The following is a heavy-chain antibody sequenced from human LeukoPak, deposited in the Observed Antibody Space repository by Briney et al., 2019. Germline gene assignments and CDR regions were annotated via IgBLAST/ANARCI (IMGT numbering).Heavy chain of an antibody. J-gene: IGHJ4*02. Sequence: SETLSLTCTVSGGAISNDNYYWGWIRQPPGKGLEWIASINYSGTTYYNPSLISRVSISVDTSKTQLSLRLSSVTAADTAVYYCARLSDYWGQGILVTVSS. CDR1: GGAISNDNYY. CDR2: INYSGTT. CDR3: ARLSDY. V-gene: IGHV4-39*01.